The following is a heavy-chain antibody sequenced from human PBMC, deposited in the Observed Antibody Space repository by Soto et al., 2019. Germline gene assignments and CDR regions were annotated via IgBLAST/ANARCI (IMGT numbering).Heavy chain of an antibody. CDR1: EFTFSNYA. Sequence: EVQLLESGGGLVQPGGSLRLSCAASEFTFSNYAMSWVRQAPGKGLEWVSAISYGGGTTYYADSVKGRFTISSDNSTNTLYLQMNSLRAEDTAVYYCAKNPGYYYDSTGYHFDYWGQGTLVTVSS. D-gene: IGHD3-22*01. CDR2: ISYGGGTT. J-gene: IGHJ4*02. CDR3: AKNPGYYYDSTGYHFDY. V-gene: IGHV3-23*01.